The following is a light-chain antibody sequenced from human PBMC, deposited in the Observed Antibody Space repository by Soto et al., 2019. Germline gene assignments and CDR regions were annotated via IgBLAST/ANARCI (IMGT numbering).Light chain of an antibody. J-gene: IGLJ1*01. V-gene: IGLV2-23*01. Sequence: QSALTQPASVSGSPGQSITISCTGTSNNVGSYNLVSWYQQHPGKAPKLMISEGGERPSRVSHRFSGCKCGNTAYLTISGLQAEDEADYYCCSFAGGSSYVFGTGTKRTVL. CDR3: CSFAGGSSYV. CDR2: EGG. CDR1: SNNVGSYNL.